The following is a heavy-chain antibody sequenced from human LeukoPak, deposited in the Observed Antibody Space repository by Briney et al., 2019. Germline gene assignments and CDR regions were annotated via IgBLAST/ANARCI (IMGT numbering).Heavy chain of an antibody. CDR3: ARVPGYYDSSGYPT. Sequence: GGSLRLSCAASGFTFSSYSMNWVRQAPGKGLEWVSYISSSSTIYYADSVKGRFTISRDNAKNSLYLQMNSLRAEDTAVYYCARVPGYYDSSGYPTWGQGTLVTVSS. J-gene: IGHJ5*02. CDR2: ISSSSTI. CDR1: GFTFSSYS. D-gene: IGHD3-22*01. V-gene: IGHV3-48*01.